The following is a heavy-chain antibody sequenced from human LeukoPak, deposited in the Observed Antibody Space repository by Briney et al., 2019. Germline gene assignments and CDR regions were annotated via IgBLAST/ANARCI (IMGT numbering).Heavy chain of an antibody. Sequence: ASVKVSCKASGGTFSSYAISWVRQAPGQGLEWMGGIIPIFGTANYAQKFQGRVTITTDESTSTAYMELSSLRSEDTAVYYCASGGWGYYYDSGAWFDPWGQGTLVTISS. CDR3: ASGGWGYYYDSGAWFDP. D-gene: IGHD3-22*01. CDR1: GGTFSSYA. CDR2: IIPIFGTA. J-gene: IGHJ5*02. V-gene: IGHV1-69*05.